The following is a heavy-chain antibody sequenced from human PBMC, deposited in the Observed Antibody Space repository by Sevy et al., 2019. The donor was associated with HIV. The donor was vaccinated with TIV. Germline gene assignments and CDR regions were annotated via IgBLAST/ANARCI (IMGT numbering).Heavy chain of an antibody. J-gene: IGHJ4*02. D-gene: IGHD2-15*01. CDR3: ARVVAATRSYLDY. Sequence: SETLSLTCAVYGGSFSGYYWSWIRQPPGKGLEWIGEINHSGSTNYKPSLKSRVTISVDTSKNQFSLKLSSVTAADTAVYYCARVVAATRSYLDYWGQGTLVTVSS. CDR2: INHSGST. CDR1: GGSFSGYY. V-gene: IGHV4-34*01.